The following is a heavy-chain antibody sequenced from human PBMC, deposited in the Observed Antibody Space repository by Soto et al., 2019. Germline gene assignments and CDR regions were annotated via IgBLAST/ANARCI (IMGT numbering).Heavy chain of an antibody. CDR1: GFTFSSYA. D-gene: IGHD2-8*01. Sequence: GGSLRLSCAASGFTFSSYAMSWVRQAPGKGLEWVSAISGSGGSTYYADSVKGRFTISRDNSKNTLYLQMNSLRAEDTAVYYCAKDLHQDIVLMVYARPAADQVNWFDPWGQGTLVTVSS. CDR2: ISGSGGST. CDR3: AKDLHQDIVLMVYARPAADQVNWFDP. J-gene: IGHJ5*02. V-gene: IGHV3-23*01.